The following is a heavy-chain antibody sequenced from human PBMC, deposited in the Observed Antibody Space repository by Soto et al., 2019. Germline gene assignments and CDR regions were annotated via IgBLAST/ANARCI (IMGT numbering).Heavy chain of an antibody. Sequence: QVQLVESGGGVVQPGRSLRLSCAASGFTFSSYGVHWVRQAPGKGLEWVAGISYDGSNKYYADSVKGRFTISRDNSKNTLYLQRNSLRAEDTAVCYCAKDRNIVGVAAPLHYWGQGTLVTVSS. D-gene: IGHD2-15*01. CDR3: AKDRNIVGVAAPLHY. CDR2: ISYDGSNK. CDR1: GFTFSSYG. V-gene: IGHV3-30*18. J-gene: IGHJ4*02.